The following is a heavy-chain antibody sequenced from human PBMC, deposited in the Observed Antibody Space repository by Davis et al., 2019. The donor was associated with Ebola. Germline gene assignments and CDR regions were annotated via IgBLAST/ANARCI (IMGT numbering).Heavy chain of an antibody. Sequence: SVKVSCKASGGTFSSYAISWVRQAPGQGLEWMGGIIPIFGTANYAQKFQGRVTITADKSTSTAYMELRSLRSDDTAVYYCARNGVLWFRELSFNWFDPWGQGTLVTVSS. D-gene: IGHD3-10*01. CDR1: GGTFSSYA. CDR2: IIPIFGTA. V-gene: IGHV1-69*06. J-gene: IGHJ5*02. CDR3: ARNGVLWFRELSFNWFDP.